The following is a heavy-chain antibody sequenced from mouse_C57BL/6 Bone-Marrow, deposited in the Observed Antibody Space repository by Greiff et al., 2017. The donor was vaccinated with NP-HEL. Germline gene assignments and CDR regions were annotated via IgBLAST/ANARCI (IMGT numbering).Heavy chain of an antibody. J-gene: IGHJ1*03. CDR1: GFTFSDYG. CDR2: ISSGSSTI. Sequence: EVLLVESGGGLVKPGGSLKISCAASGFTFSDYGMHWVRQAPEKGLEWVAYISSGSSTIYYADTVKGRFTISRDNAKNTLFRQMTSLRSEDTAMYYCARPYDSYRRWYFDVWGTGTTVTVSS. D-gene: IGHD2-3*01. V-gene: IGHV5-17*01. CDR3: ARPYDSYRRWYFDV.